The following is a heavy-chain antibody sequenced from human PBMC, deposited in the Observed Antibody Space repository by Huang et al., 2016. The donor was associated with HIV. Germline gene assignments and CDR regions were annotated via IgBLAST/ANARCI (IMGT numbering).Heavy chain of an antibody. J-gene: IGHJ6*02. CDR2: IKQDESEK. V-gene: IGHV3-7*01. CDR3: ATKTAAMDI. D-gene: IGHD1-7*01. Sequence: VESGGRLVQPGGSIGLSCVGSTFTFGADWMSWVCQSPGNGLEWVANIKQDESEKYYVESVKGRFNISRDNAKKVLFLEMNNVRVEDTATYYCATKTAAMDIWGQGTTVTVS. CDR1: TFTFGADW.